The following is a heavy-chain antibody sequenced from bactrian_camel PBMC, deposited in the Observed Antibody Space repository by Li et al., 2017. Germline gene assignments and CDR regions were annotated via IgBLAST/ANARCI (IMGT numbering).Heavy chain of an antibody. CDR2: INTGGGTT. J-gene: IGHJ4*01. CDR1: GNSYTSGT. D-gene: IGHD2*01. CDR3: AADVCPPVWWLLVGPEEYTN. V-gene: IGHV3S40*01. Sequence: VQLVESGGGSVQAGDSLELSCTISGNSYTSGTMAWFRQAPGKEREGVATINTGGGTTIYADSVEGRFTISTDSAKQTVFLQMRSLKPEDTGMYYCAADVCPPVWWLLVGPEEYTNWGQGTQVTVS.